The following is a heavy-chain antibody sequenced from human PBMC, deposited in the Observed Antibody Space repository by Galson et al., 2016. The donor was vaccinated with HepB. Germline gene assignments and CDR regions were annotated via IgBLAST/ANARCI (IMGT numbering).Heavy chain of an antibody. J-gene: IGHJ6*02. Sequence: SLRLSCAASGFSFKNYDMHWVRQTTGKGLEWVSTIDAAGATYYLGSVKGRFAISRESAKNSLYLQMNSLRAEDTAIYYCARAYYDFVYGMDVWGQGTSVTVSS. D-gene: IGHD3-3*01. CDR3: ARAYYDFVYGMDV. CDR2: IDAAGAT. V-gene: IGHV3-13*01. CDR1: GFSFKNYD.